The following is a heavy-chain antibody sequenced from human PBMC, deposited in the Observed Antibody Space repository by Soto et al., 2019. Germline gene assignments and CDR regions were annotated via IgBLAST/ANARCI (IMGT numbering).Heavy chain of an antibody. CDR3: ARAPYYYDSSGYYLNWFDP. CDR2: IYYSGST. J-gene: IGHJ5*02. CDR1: GGSISSYY. Sequence: LSLTCTVSGGSISSYYWSWIRQPPGKGLEWIGYIYYSGSTNYNPSLKSRVTISVDTSKNQFSLKLSSVTAADTAVYYCARAPYYYDSSGYYLNWFDPWGQGTLVTVSS. V-gene: IGHV4-59*01. D-gene: IGHD3-22*01.